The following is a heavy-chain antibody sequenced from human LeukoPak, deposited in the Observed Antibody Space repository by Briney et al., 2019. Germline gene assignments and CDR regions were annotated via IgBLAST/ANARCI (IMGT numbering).Heavy chain of an antibody. CDR1: GGSISSYY. CDR3: ARARVLGDDYYDSSGYFYNWFDP. J-gene: IGHJ5*02. CDR2: IYTSGST. V-gene: IGHV4-4*07. Sequence: PSETLSLTCTVSGGSISSYYWSWIRQPAGKGLEWIGRIYTSGSTNYNPSLKGRVTMSVDTSKNQFSLKLSSVTAADTAVYYCARARVLGDDYYDSSGYFYNWFDPWGQGTLVTVSS. D-gene: IGHD3-22*01.